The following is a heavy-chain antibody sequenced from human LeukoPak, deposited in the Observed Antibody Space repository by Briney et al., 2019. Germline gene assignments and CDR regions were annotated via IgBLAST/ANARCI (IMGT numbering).Heavy chain of an antibody. D-gene: IGHD6-19*01. CDR1: GYTLTELS. CDR2: FDPEDGET. Sequence: GASVKVSCKVSGYTLTELSMHWVRQAPGKGLEWMGGFDPEDGETIYAQKFQGRVTMTEDTSTDTAYVELSSLRSEDTAVYYCARGLRLGSGWTRSLYYFDYWGQGTLVTVSS. V-gene: IGHV1-24*01. J-gene: IGHJ4*02. CDR3: ARGLRLGSGWTRSLYYFDY.